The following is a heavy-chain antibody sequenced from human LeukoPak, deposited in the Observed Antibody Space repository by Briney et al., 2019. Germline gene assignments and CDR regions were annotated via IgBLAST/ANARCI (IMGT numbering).Heavy chain of an antibody. V-gene: IGHV3-7*01. J-gene: IGHJ4*02. CDR2: IKQDGSEK. CDR1: GFTFSTYW. Sequence: GGSLRLSCAASGFTFSTYWMSWVRQAPGKGLEWVANIKQDGSEKYYVDSVKGRFTISRDNAKNLLYLQMNSLRAEDTAVYYCARGSTQYSSGWYGLDYWGQGTLVTVSS. CDR3: ARGSTQYSSGWYGLDY. D-gene: IGHD6-19*01.